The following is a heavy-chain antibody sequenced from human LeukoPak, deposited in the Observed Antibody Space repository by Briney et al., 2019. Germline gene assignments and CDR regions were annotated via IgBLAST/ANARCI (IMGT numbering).Heavy chain of an antibody. D-gene: IGHD6-13*01. V-gene: IGHV3-11*06. Sequence: GGPLTLSCAAWRFTFSDYYMSWPPHAPEKARECVSFISTSSSYIHNAHSVKGGFTISRDNAENSLYLKMNSLRAEDTAVYYCARAAIAAACIYYYMDVWGKGTTVTVSS. CDR1: RFTFSDYY. J-gene: IGHJ6*03. CDR3: ARAAIAAACIYYYMDV. CDR2: ISTSSSYI.